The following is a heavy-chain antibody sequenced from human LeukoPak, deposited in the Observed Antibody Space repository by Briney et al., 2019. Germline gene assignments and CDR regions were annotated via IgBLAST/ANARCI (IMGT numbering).Heavy chain of an antibody. Sequence: ASVKVSCKASGYTFTGYYIHWVRQAPGQGLEWMGWINPNSGGTNYAQKFQGRVTMTRGTSISTAYMELSRLRSDDTAVYYCARAPGYSSGWYFFSYWGRGTLVTVSS. CDR3: ARAPGYSSGWYFFSY. CDR2: INPNSGGT. V-gene: IGHV1-2*02. J-gene: IGHJ4*02. D-gene: IGHD6-19*01. CDR1: GYTFTGYY.